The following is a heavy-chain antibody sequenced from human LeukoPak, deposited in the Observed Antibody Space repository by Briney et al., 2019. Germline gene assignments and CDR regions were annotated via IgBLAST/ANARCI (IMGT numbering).Heavy chain of an antibody. CDR1: GGTFSSYA. CDR2: MNPNSGNT. J-gene: IGHJ4*02. Sequence: ASVKVSCKASGGTFSSYAISWVRQAPGQGLEWMGWMNPNSGNTGYAQKFQGRVTMTRNTSISTAYMELSSLRSEDTAVYYCARPGYSSSWLNYWGQGTLVTVSS. CDR3: ARPGYSSSWLNY. D-gene: IGHD6-13*01. V-gene: IGHV1-8*02.